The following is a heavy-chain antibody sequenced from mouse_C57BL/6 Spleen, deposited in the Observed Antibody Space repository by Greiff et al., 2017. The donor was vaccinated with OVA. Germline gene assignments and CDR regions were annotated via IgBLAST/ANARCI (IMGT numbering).Heavy chain of an antibody. CDR2: ISSGGSYT. V-gene: IGHV5-6*01. Sequence: VQLKESGGDLVKPGGSLKLSCAASGFTFSSYGMSWVRQTPDKRLEWVATISSGGSYTYYPDSVKGRFTISRDNAKNTMYLQMSSLKSEDTAMYYCARITTVVAYYAMDYWGQGTSVTVSS. CDR3: ARITTVVAYYAMDY. CDR1: GFTFSSYG. J-gene: IGHJ4*01. D-gene: IGHD1-1*01.